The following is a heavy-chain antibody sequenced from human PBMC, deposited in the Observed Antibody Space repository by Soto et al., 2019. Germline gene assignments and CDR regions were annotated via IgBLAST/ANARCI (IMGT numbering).Heavy chain of an antibody. Sequence: GESLKISCKGSGYSFTSYWIGWVRQMPGKGLEWMGIIYPGDSDTRYSPSFQGQVTISADKSISTAYLQWSSLKASDTAMYYCARQLRPPYSGYDPMHYYYYYMDVWGKGTTVTVSS. CDR3: ARQLRPPYSGYDPMHYYYYYMDV. CDR2: IYPGDSDT. J-gene: IGHJ6*03. V-gene: IGHV5-51*01. D-gene: IGHD5-12*01. CDR1: GYSFTSYW.